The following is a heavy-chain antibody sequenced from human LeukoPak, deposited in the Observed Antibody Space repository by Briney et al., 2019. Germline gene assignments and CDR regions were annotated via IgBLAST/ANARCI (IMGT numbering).Heavy chain of an antibody. CDR3: ASGRQLGY. Sequence: GGSLSLSCAASGFTFSNYWMSWVRQAPGKGLEWVANIKEDGSEKYYVDSVKGRFTISRDNARNSLYLQMNSLRAEDTAVYYCASGRQLGYWGQGTPVTVSS. D-gene: IGHD6-13*01. J-gene: IGHJ4*02. CDR1: GFTFSNYW. CDR2: IKEDGSEK. V-gene: IGHV3-7*01.